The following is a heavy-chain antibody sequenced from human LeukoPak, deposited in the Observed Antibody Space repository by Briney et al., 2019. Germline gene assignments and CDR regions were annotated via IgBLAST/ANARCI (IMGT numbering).Heavy chain of an antibody. D-gene: IGHD5-24*01. V-gene: IGHV3-23*01. CDR1: GFTFSIDP. CDR2: ISGDGRST. J-gene: IGHJ1*01. Sequence: AGGSLRLSCAASGFTFSIDPMTWVRQAPGKGLEWVSSISGDGRSTYRADSEKGRFAISRDNSKNTLYLQMNSLRADDTAVYYCAKGGVPMATSLIHHWGQGTLVIVSS. CDR3: AKGGVPMATSLIHH.